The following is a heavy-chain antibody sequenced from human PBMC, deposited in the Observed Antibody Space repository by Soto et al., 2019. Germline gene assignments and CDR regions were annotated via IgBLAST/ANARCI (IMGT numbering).Heavy chain of an antibody. Sequence: ELQLVESGGGLVQRGGSLRLSCAASGFTLSNNYMRWVRQAPGKGLEWVSLIYSGGATYYADSVKGRFTISRDNSKNTLYLQMNSLRAEDTAVSYCARDGTYNWVGGQGILVTVSS. CDR1: GFTLSNNY. D-gene: IGHD1-1*01. CDR3: ARDGTYNWV. V-gene: IGHV3-66*01. J-gene: IGHJ4*02. CDR2: IYSGGAT.